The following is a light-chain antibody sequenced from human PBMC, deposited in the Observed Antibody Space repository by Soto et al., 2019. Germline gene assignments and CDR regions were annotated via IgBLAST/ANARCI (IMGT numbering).Light chain of an antibody. J-gene: IGLJ1*01. CDR3: SSYAGNYVYV. CDR1: SSDVGGYNY. V-gene: IGLV2-11*01. Sequence: QSVLTQPRSVSGSPGQSVTISCTGTSSDVGGYNYVSWYQRRAGKGPKLIIYDVTERPSGVPDRFSASKSGNTASLTISGLQTEDEGDYYCSSYAGNYVYVFGSGTKVTVL. CDR2: DVT.